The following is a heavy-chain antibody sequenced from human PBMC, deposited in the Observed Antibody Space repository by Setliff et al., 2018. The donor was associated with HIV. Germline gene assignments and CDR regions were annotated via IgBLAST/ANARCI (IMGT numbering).Heavy chain of an antibody. Sequence: GGSLRLSCIVSGFTFGDYAMSWVRQAPGKGLEWVGFIRSKAYGGTTDYAASVKGRFNISRDDSKSIAYLQMNSLKTEDTGFYFCTREIRDGYPRSSNWGQGTLVTVSS. D-gene: IGHD3-10*01. CDR2: IRSKAYGGTT. V-gene: IGHV3-49*04. J-gene: IGHJ4*02. CDR1: GFTFGDYA. CDR3: TREIRDGYPRSSN.